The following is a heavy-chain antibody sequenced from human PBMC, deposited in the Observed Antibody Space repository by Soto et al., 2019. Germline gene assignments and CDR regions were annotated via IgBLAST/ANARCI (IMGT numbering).Heavy chain of an antibody. J-gene: IGHJ6*02. D-gene: IGHD3-22*01. CDR1: GFTFSSYS. V-gene: IGHV3-21*01. CDR2: ISSSSSYI. CDR3: ARANTKLYDSSGYYFPDYYYGMDV. Sequence: PGGSLRLSCAASGFTFSSYSMNWVRQAPGKGLEWVSSISSSSSYIYYADSVKGRFTIPRDNAKNSLYLQMNSLRAEDTAVYYCARANTKLYDSSGYYFPDYYYGMDVWGQGTTVTV.